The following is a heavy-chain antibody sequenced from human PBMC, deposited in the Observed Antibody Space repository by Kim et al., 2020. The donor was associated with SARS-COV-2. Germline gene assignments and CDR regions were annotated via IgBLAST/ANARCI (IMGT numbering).Heavy chain of an antibody. CDR3: AREQDYGGNSEIGY. Sequence: AQKLQGRVTMTTDTSTSTAYMELRSLRSDDTAVYYCAREQDYGGNSEIGYWGQGTLVTVSS. D-gene: IGHD4-17*01. V-gene: IGHV1-18*01. J-gene: IGHJ4*02.